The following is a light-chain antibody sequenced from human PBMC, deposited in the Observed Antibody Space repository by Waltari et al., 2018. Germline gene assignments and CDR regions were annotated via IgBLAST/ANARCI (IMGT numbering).Light chain of an antibody. CDR2: EVS. Sequence: QSALTQPASVSGSPGQSITISCTGTSSDVGSYNLVSRYHQHPRKAPKLMIYEVSKRPAGVSNRCSWPKSGNTASLTISGRQAEDEADDYCCSYSGTSKRVFAGGTKVTVL. CDR3: CSYSGTSKRV. CDR1: SSDVGSYNL. J-gene: IGLJ2*01. V-gene: IGLV2-23*02.